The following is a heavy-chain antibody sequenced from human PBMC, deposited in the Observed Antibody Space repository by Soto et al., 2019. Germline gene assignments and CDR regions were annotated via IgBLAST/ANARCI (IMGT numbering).Heavy chain of an antibody. CDR3: ARAGYYDSSGYYYDY. CDR2: INHSGST. V-gene: IGHV4-34*01. CDR1: GGAFIGYY. Sequence: AETLSLTCAVYGGAFIGYYCSLIRHPPGKGLEWIGEINHSGSTNYNPSLKSRVTISVDTSKDQFSLKLSSVTAAGTAVYYCARAGYYDSSGYYYDYWGQGTLVTVSS. D-gene: IGHD3-22*01. J-gene: IGHJ4*02.